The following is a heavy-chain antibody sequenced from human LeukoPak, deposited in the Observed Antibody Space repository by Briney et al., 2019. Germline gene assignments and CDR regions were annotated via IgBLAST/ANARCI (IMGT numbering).Heavy chain of an antibody. V-gene: IGHV4-59*01. CDR2: IYYSGST. D-gene: IGHD3-10*01. CDR3: ASSFGNYALDY. J-gene: IGHJ4*02. CDR1: GGSFSSYY. Sequence: SETLSLTCTVSGGSFSSYYWSWVRQAPGKGLEWIGYIYYSGSTNCNPSGKSRITIAVYTSKHQLSMKLSSVTDADAAVYYCASSFGNYALDYWGQGTLVTVSS.